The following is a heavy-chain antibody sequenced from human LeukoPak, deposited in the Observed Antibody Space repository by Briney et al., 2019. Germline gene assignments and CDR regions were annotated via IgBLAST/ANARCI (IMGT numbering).Heavy chain of an antibody. CDR3: ARDYYASGGYLRH. J-gene: IGHJ4*02. V-gene: IGHV3-48*01. CDR2: ISGSSSTI. CDR1: GFTFSTYS. D-gene: IGHD3-22*01. Sequence: GGSLRLSCAASGFTFSTYSMNWVRQAPGKGLEWISYISGSSSTIYYADSVKGRFTISRDNAKNSLYLQMNSLRAEDTAVYYCARDYYASGGYLRHWGQGTLVTVSS.